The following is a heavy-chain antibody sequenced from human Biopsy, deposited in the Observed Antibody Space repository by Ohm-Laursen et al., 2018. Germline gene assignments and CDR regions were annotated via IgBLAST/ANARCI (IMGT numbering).Heavy chain of an antibody. Sequence: GTLSLTCTVSGDSISSSNFYWAWIRQAPGKGLEWVSAITSSGDTTYYSDSVKGRFTISRDSSKNTLHLQMNSLRAEDTAVYYCVTEVGGVSSWYNNWGQGTLVTVSS. J-gene: IGHJ4*02. V-gene: IGHV3-23*01. D-gene: IGHD6-13*01. CDR2: ITSSGDTT. CDR1: GDSISSSN. CDR3: VTEVGGVSSWYNN.